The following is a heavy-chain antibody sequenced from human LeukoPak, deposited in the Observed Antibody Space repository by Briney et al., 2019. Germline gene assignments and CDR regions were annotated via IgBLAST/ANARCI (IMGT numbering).Heavy chain of an antibody. D-gene: IGHD3-16*01. CDR2: IYSSGST. J-gene: IGHJ6*04. CDR1: GRSISGYC. Sequence: PSETLYLTCSVSGRSISGYCWSWIRPPPGQTMEWIGYIYSSGSTNYNPSLQSRVTMSVDTSMNQFSLRLSSVTAADTAVYHCARFTYTTRPSDVWGRGTTVTVSS. CDR3: ARFTYTTRPSDV. V-gene: IGHV4-4*09.